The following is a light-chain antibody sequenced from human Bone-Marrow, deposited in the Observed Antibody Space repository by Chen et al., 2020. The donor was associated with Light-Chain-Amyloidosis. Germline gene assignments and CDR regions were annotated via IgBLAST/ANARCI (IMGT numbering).Light chain of an antibody. Sequence: DIRMTQSPPTLAASAGEIVTITCRASQEIGDWLAWFQQKPGKAPDLLIYKASILQPGVPSRFSGSGSGTEFTLSINSLQPDDFATYFCQQYKLFSFTFGQGTTL. CDR1: QEIGDW. J-gene: IGKJ2*01. CDR3: QQYKLFSFT. V-gene: IGKV1-5*03. CDR2: KAS.